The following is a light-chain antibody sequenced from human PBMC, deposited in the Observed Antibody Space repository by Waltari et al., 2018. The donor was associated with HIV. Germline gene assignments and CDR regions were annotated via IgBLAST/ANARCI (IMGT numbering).Light chain of an antibody. J-gene: IGKJ1*01. V-gene: IGKV1-5*03. CDR3: QQYNVYPWT. CDR2: RAS. CDR1: ENIGHW. Sequence: DIEMTQFPYTLSASVGDTVTITCRTSENIGHWLAWYQMKPGKAPDLLIYRASTLKSGVPSRFSGRGSGTEFALTVRGLQPDDFGTFFCQQYNVYPWTFGQGTRVDLK.